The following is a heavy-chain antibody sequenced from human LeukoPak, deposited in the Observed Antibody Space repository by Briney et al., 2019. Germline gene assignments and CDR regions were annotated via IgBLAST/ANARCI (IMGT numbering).Heavy chain of an antibody. V-gene: IGHV3-21*01. Sequence: GGSLRLYCAASGFTFSSYSMNWVRQAPGKGLEWVSSISSSSSYIYYADSVKGRFTISRDNAKNSLYLQMNSLRAEDTAVYYCARDHVTPGRVDYWGQGTLVTVSS. D-gene: IGHD4-17*01. CDR2: ISSSSSYI. CDR1: GFTFSSYS. J-gene: IGHJ4*02. CDR3: ARDHVTPGRVDY.